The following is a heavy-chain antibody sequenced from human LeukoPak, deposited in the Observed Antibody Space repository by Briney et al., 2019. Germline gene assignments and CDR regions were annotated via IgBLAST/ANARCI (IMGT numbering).Heavy chain of an antibody. J-gene: IGHJ4*02. D-gene: IGHD3-3*01. CDR1: GFTFKTYG. V-gene: IGHV3-23*01. CDR2: LSGSDGST. CDR3: AAGFYFGDY. Sequence: GGSLRVSCVASGFTFKTYGMSWVRQAPGKGLEWVSTLSGSDGSTYYADSVKGRFTISRDNSKSTLYLQMNSLRAEDTAVYYCAAGFYFGDYWGQGTLVTVSS.